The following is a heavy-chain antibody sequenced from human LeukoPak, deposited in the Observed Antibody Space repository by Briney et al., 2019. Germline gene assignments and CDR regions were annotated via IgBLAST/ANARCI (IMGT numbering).Heavy chain of an antibody. V-gene: IGHV4-38-2*01. CDR2: IYHSGST. J-gene: IGHJ4*02. D-gene: IGHD3-10*01. Sequence: PLETLSLTCAVSGYSISSGYYWGWIRQPPGKGLEWIGNIYHSGSTYYNPSLKSRVTISVDTSKNQFSLKLTSVTAADTAVYYCARAQDTMVRGVILAIDYWGQGTLVTVSS. CDR1: GYSISSGYY. CDR3: ARAQDTMVRGVILAIDY.